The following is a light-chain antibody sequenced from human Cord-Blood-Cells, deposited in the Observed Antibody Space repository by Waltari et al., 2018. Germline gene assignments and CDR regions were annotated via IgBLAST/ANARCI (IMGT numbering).Light chain of an antibody. CDR2: DVS. J-gene: IGLJ1*01. Sequence: QSALPQPASVSGSPGQSITIPCPGTSRDVGGYNYVSWYQQHPAKAPKLMIYDVSNRPSGVSNRFSGSKSGNTASLTISGLQAEDEADYYCSSYTSSSTVFGTGTKVTVL. V-gene: IGLV2-14*01. CDR1: SRDVGGYNY. CDR3: SSYTSSSTV.